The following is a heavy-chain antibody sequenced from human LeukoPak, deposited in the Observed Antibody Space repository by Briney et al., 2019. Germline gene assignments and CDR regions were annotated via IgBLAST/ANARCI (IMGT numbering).Heavy chain of an antibody. CDR3: TRVGLMGVMVPAANDGFEI. J-gene: IGHJ3*02. CDR2: FDPEDGET. V-gene: IGHV1-24*01. CDR1: GYTLTELS. Sequence: ASVKVSCKVSGYTLTELSMHWVRQAPGKGLEWMGGFDPEDGETIYAQKFQGRVTMTEDTSTDTAYMELRSLRSDDSAVYYCTRVGLMGVMVPAANDGFEIWGQGTTVTVSS. D-gene: IGHD2-2*01.